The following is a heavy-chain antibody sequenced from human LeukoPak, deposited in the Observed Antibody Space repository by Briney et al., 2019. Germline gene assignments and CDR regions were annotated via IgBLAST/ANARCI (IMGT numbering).Heavy chain of an antibody. CDR3: ARTKPTVTTDY. V-gene: IGHV4-34*01. D-gene: IGHD4-17*01. CDR1: GGSFSGYY. Sequence: SETLSLTCAVYGGSFSGYYWSWIRQPPGKGLEWIREINHSGSTNYNPSLKSRVTISVDTSKNQFSLKLSSVTAADTAVYYCARTKPTVTTDYWGQGTLVTVSS. J-gene: IGHJ4*02. CDR2: INHSGST.